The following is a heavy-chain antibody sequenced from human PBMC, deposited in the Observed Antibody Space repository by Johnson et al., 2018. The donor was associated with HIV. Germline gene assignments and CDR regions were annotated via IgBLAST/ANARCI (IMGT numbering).Heavy chain of an antibody. Sequence: MLLVESGGGLVQPGGSLRLSCAASGFTFSSYWMHWVRQAPGKGLVWVSRINWNGGSTGYADSVKGRFTISRDNAKNSLYLQMNSLRAEDTALYYCARGRIAARPHAFDIWGQGTMVTVSS. CDR1: GFTFSSYW. V-gene: IGHV3-74*02. J-gene: IGHJ3*02. D-gene: IGHD6-6*01. CDR2: INWNGGST. CDR3: ARGRIAARPHAFDI.